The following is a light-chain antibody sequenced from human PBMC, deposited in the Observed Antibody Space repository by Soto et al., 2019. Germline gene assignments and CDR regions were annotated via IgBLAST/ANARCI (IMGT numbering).Light chain of an antibody. CDR2: AAS. J-gene: IGKJ1*01. V-gene: IGKV1-39*01. CDR3: QQSYSNPPT. Sequence: DIQMTQSPSSLSASVGDRVTITCRASQTMSSYLNWYQQKPGKAPKLLISAASSLQSGVPSRFSGSGSGTDFTLTISSLQPEDSATYYCQQSYSNPPTFGQGTKVEIK. CDR1: QTMSSY.